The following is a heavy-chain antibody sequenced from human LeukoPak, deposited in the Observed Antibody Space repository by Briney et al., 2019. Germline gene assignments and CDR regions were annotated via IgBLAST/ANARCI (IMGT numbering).Heavy chain of an antibody. J-gene: IGHJ3*02. CDR1: GGSISSYY. CDR2: IYYSGST. V-gene: IGHV4-59*01. D-gene: IGHD6-13*01. Sequence: PSETLSLTCTVPGGSISSYYWSWIRQPPGKGLEWIGYIYYSGSTNYNPSLKSRVTISVDTSKNQFSLKLSSVTAADTAVYYCARHSSSWPNDAFDIWGQGTMVTVSS. CDR3: ARHSSSWPNDAFDI.